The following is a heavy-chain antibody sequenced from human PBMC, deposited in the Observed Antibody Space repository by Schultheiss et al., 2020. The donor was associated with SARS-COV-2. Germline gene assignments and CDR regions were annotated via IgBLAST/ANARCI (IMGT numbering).Heavy chain of an antibody. D-gene: IGHD5-18*01. CDR1: GGSFSDYY. CDR2: IYHSGST. Sequence: SETLSLTCAVYGGSFSDYYWNWIRQAPGKGLEWIGSIYHSGSTYYNPSLKSRVTISVDTSKNQFSLKLSSVTAADTAVYYCAREPRGFSYGTFDYWGQGTLVTVSS. V-gene: IGHV4-34*01. CDR3: AREPRGFSYGTFDY. J-gene: IGHJ4*02.